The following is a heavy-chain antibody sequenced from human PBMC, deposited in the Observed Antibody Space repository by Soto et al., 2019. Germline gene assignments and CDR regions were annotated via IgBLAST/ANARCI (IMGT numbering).Heavy chain of an antibody. V-gene: IGHV4-30-4*01. D-gene: IGHD6-19*01. Sequence: SETLSLTCTVSGDSMHSCDYYWSWVRQPPGKGLEWIGYVYYSGSTYYNPSLESRISISVAKNRFSLKLTSVTAADTAVYFCARLLGSSGPKGGYYFDSWGHGSLVTVSS. CDR2: VYYSGST. CDR3: ARLLGSSGPKGGYYFDS. CDR1: GDSMHSCDYY. J-gene: IGHJ4*01.